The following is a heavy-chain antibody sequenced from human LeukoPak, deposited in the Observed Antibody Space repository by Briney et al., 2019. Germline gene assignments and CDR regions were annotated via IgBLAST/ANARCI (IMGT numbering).Heavy chain of an antibody. CDR1: GFTFSSYA. D-gene: IGHD2-2*01. Sequence: GGSLRPSCAASGFTFSSYAMHWVRQAPGKGLEWVAVISYDGSNKYYADSVKGRFTISRDNSKNTLYLQMNSLRAEDTAVYYCAREYCSSTSCSQFDYWGQGTLVTVSS. V-gene: IGHV3-30-3*01. CDR3: AREYCSSTSCSQFDY. J-gene: IGHJ4*02. CDR2: ISYDGSNK.